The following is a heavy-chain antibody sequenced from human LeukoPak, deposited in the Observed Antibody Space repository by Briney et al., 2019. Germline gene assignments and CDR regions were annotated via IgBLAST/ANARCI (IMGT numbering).Heavy chain of an antibody. D-gene: IGHD6-6*01. CDR1: GGSISSYY. Sequence: SETLSLTCTVSGGSISSYYWSWIRQPPGKGLEWMGYIYYSGSTNYNPSLKSRVTISVDTSKNQFSLKLSSVTAADTAVYYCATHVGYRSSPPFDYWGQGTLVSVSS. CDR2: IYYSGST. V-gene: IGHV4-59*08. J-gene: IGHJ4*02. CDR3: ATHVGYRSSPPFDY.